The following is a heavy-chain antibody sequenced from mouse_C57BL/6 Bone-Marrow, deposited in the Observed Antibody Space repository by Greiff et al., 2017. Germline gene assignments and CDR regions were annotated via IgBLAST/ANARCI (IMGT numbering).Heavy chain of an antibody. CDR2: IWWDDDK. J-gene: IGHJ4*01. D-gene: IGHD2-3*01. Sequence: LQQSGPGILQPSQTLSLTCSFSGFSLSTFGMGVGWIRQPSGKGLEWLAHIWWDDDKYYHPALKSRLTISKDTSKNQVFLKIANVDTADTATYYCARIGRDGYYFYYAMDYWGQGTSVTVSS. CDR3: ARIGRDGYYFYYAMDY. CDR1: GFSLSTFGMG. V-gene: IGHV8-8*01.